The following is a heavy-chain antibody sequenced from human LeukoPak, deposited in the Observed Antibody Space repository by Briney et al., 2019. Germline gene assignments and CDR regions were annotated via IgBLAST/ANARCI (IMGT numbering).Heavy chain of an antibody. V-gene: IGHV1-8*01. CDR1: GYTFTSCD. CDR3: TRGSSGRRDN. D-gene: IGHD6-19*01. CDR2: MNPNSGNT. J-gene: IGHJ4*02. Sequence: ASVKVSCKASGYTFTSCDINWVRQATGQGLEWMGWMNPNSGNTGYGQSYQGRITITRDSSIGTAYMELSNLTSENTAIYYCTRGSSGRRDNWGQGTLVTVSA.